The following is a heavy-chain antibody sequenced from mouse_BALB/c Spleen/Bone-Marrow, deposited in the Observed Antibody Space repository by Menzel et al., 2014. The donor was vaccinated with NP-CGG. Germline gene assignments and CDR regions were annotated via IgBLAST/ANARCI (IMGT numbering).Heavy chain of an antibody. J-gene: IGHJ4*01. CDR1: EYEFPSHD. Sequence: DVKLQESGGGLVQPGESLKLSCESNEYEFPSHDMSWVRKTPEKRLELVAAINSDGGSTYYPDTMERRFIISRDNTKKTLYLQMSSPRSEDTALYYCARHNYRYDDYAMDYWGQGTSVTVSS. CDR3: ARHNYRYDDYAMDY. D-gene: IGHD2-14*01. V-gene: IGHV5-2*01. CDR2: INSDGGST.